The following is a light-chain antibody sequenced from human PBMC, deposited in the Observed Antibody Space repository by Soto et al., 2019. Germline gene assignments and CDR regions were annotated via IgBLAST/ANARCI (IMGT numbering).Light chain of an antibody. V-gene: IGLV1-44*01. Sequence: QSVVTQPPSASGTPGQGVTISCSGSSSNIGVNTVNWYQQLPGTAPKLLIYSNNLRPSGVPDRFSGSKSGTSASLAISGLQSEDEAEYYCAAWDDSLNGPVFGGGTKLTVL. CDR2: SNN. CDR3: AAWDDSLNGPV. CDR1: SSNIGVNT. J-gene: IGLJ2*01.